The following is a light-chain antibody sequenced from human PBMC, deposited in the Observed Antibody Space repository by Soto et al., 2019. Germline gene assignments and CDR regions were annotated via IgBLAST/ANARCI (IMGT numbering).Light chain of an antibody. CDR1: DNDVGVYNY. CDR2: DVT. Sequence: QSALTQPVSVSGSPGQSITISCTGTDNDVGVYNYVSWYQQHPGKAPKLIIYDVTNRPSGVSNRFSGSKSGNTASLTISGLHAEDEADYYCSSYTTSTTRVFGGGTKLTVL. J-gene: IGLJ3*02. CDR3: SSYTTSTTRV. V-gene: IGLV2-14*01.